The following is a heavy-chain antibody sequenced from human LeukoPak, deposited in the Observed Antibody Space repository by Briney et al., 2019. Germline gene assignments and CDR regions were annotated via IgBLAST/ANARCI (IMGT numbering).Heavy chain of an antibody. D-gene: IGHD4-17*01. Sequence: PGRSLRLSCCTSGFTFNSYGMHLVRQAPGKGLGWVAVISYDESNKYCADSVKGRFTISRDNSKNTLYLQMNSLRAEDTAVYYCAPGGDYTLFDYWGQGTLVSVSS. J-gene: IGHJ4*02. CDR3: APGGDYTLFDY. CDR2: ISYDESNK. CDR1: GFTFNSYG. V-gene: IGHV3-30*03.